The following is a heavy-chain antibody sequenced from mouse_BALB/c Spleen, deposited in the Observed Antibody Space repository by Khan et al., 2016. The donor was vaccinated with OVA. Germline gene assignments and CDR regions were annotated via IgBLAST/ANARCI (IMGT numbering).Heavy chain of an antibody. CDR1: EFSLTSYG. Sequence: QVQLKESGPGQVAPSQSLSITCTVSEFSLTSYGVHWVRQPPGKGLEWLGVIWAGGSTNYNSALMSRLSISKDNSKSQVFLKMNSLQTDDTAMYYCTRDPQVRYHWYVDVWGAGTTVTVSS. CDR3: TRDPQVRYHWYVDV. D-gene: IGHD2-14*01. CDR2: IWAGGST. J-gene: IGHJ1*01. V-gene: IGHV2-9*02.